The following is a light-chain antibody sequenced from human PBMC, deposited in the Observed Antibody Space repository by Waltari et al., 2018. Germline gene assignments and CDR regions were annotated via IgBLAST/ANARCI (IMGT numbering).Light chain of an antibody. J-gene: IGLJ1*01. CDR1: NIESKS. CDR2: YDN. V-gene: IGLV3-21*01. CDR3: QVWDANTDPGV. Sequence: SYVLTQPPSVSVAPGETARITCGGNNIESKSVHWYRQRPGQAPVLGISYDNDRAAWIPERSPGSNSGNTATLTISRVEAGDEADYYCQVWDANTDPGVFGTGTEVTVL.